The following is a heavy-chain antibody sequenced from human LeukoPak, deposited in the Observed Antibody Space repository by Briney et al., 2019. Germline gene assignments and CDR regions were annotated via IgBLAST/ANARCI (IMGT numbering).Heavy chain of an antibody. V-gene: IGHV4-34*01. CDR2: INHSGST. CDR3: ARRTFWSGYYKGNTGRLDY. J-gene: IGHJ4*02. Sequence: SETLSLTCAVYGGSFSGYYWSWIRQPPGKGLEWIGEINHSGSTNYNPSLKSRVTISVDTSKNQFSLKLSSVTAADTAVYYCARRTFWSGYYKGNTGRLDYWGQGTLVTVSS. D-gene: IGHD3-3*01. CDR1: GGSFSGYY.